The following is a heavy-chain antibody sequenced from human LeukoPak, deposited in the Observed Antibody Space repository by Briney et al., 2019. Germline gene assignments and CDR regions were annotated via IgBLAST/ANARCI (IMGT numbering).Heavy chain of an antibody. J-gene: IGHJ6*02. CDR1: VFTLSNYW. D-gene: IGHD2-2*01. V-gene: IGHV3-74*01. CDR3: ARGPQRGAAANYYGMDV. Sequence: TGGSLRLSCAASVFTLSNYWMHWVRQAPGKGLVWVSRINSDGSSTSHADSVKGRFTISRDNAKSKLYLQMNSLRSVDTAVYYCARGPQRGAAANYYGMDVWGQGTTVTVSS. CDR2: INSDGSST.